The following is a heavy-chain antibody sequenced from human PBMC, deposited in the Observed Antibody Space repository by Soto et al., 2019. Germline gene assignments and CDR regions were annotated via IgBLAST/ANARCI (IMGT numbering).Heavy chain of an antibody. Sequence: SETLSLTCTVSGGSISSYYWSWIRQPPGKGLEWIGYIYYTGSTDHNPSLKSRVTISLDTSKNQVSLQLTSVTAADTAVYYCAAAPRYWGQGVLVTVSS. J-gene: IGHJ4*02. D-gene: IGHD2-15*01. V-gene: IGHV4-59*01. CDR3: AAAPRY. CDR1: GGSISSYY. CDR2: IYYTGST.